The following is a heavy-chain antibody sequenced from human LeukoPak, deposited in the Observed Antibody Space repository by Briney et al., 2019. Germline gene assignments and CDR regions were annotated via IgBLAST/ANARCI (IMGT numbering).Heavy chain of an antibody. D-gene: IGHD3-3*01. CDR1: GFTFSSYG. Sequence: GRSLRLSCAASGFTFSSYGMHWVRQAPGKGLEWVAVISYDGSNKYYADSVKGRFTISRDNSKNTLYLQMNSLRAEGTAVYYCAKDLSVIIGYYYYGMDVWGQGTTVTVSS. CDR3: AKDLSVIIGYYYYGMDV. CDR2: ISYDGSNK. V-gene: IGHV3-30*18. J-gene: IGHJ6*02.